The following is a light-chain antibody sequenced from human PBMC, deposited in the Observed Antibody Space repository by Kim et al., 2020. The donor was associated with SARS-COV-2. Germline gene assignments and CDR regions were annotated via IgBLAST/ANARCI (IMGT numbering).Light chain of an antibody. CDR3: CSYAGSSTYV. CDR2: EGS. V-gene: IGLV2-23*01. CDR1: SSDVGSYNL. J-gene: IGLJ1*01. Sequence: GQSITISCTGTSSDVGSYNLVSWYQQHPGKAPKLMIYEGSKRPSGVSNRFSGSKSGNTASLTISGLQGEDEADYYCCSYAGSSTYVFGTGTKVTVL.